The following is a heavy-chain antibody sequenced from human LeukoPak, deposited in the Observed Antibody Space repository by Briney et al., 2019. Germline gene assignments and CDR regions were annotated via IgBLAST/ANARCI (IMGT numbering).Heavy chain of an antibody. V-gene: IGHV3-21*01. Sequence: GGSLRLSCAASGLTFSNNWMHWVRQAPGKGLEWVSAISGSGGSTYYADSVKGRFTISRDNAENSLYLQMHSLRVEDTALYYCARDDNWNDKPFDFWGQGTLVTVSS. D-gene: IGHD1-20*01. CDR2: ISGSGGST. CDR3: ARDDNWNDKPFDF. CDR1: GLTFSNNW. J-gene: IGHJ4*02.